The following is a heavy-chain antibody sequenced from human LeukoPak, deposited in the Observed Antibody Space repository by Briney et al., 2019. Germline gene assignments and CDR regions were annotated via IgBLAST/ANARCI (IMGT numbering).Heavy chain of an antibody. CDR2: VNHSGST. CDR1: GGSFSVYY. CDR3: ARGQLGGYDLILPYGMEV. J-gene: IGHJ6*02. D-gene: IGHD5-12*01. Sequence: PSETLSLTCAVYGGSFSVYYWSWIRQPPGKWREWIGVVNHSGSTNYDPSLKVLDILSVDTYKNQFYLKLSSVTAADTAVYYCARGQLGGYDLILPYGMEVWGQGTTVTVSS. V-gene: IGHV4-34*01.